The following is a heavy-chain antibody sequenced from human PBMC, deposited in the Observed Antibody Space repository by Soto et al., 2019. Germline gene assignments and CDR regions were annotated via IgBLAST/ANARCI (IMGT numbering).Heavy chain of an antibody. D-gene: IGHD2-15*01. CDR1: GGSISSGGYY. V-gene: IGHV4-31*03. J-gene: IGHJ5*02. CDR3: ARVVVVAAHNWFDP. CDR2: IYYSGST. Sequence: SETLSLTCTVSGGSISSGGYYWSWIRQHPGKGLEWIGYIYYSGSTYYNPSLKSRVTISVDTSKNQFSLKLSSVTAADTAVYYCARVVVVAAHNWFDPWGQGTLVTVSS.